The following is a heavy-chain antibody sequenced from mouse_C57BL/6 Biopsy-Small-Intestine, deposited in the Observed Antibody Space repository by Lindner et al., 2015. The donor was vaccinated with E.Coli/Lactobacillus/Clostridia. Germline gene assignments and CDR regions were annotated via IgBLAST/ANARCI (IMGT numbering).Heavy chain of an antibody. D-gene: IGHD1-1*02. V-gene: IGHV1-7*01. J-gene: IGHJ2*01. CDR3: AREGWEALHYFDN. Sequence: SVKVSCKASGYSFDSNGISWVRQAPGQGLEWMGWISPYKGNTKYAQNFQGRVTMTTDTSTSTAYMELGSLTYEDTAVYYCAREGWEALHYFDNWGQGTLVTVSS. CDR1: GYSFDSNG. CDR2: ISPYKGNT.